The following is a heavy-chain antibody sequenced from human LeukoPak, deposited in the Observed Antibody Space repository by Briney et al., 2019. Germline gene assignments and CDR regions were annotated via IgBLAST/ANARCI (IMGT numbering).Heavy chain of an antibody. Sequence: GGSLRLSCAASGFTFSSNAMSWVRQAPGKGLEWVSRISGGGGSTYYADSVKGRFTISRDNSKNTLYLQMNSLRAEDTAVYYCAKDGYCSGGSCYKGDYWGQGTLVTVSS. V-gene: IGHV3-23*01. D-gene: IGHD2-15*01. CDR3: AKDGYCSGGSCYKGDY. J-gene: IGHJ4*02. CDR1: GFTFSSNA. CDR2: ISGGGGST.